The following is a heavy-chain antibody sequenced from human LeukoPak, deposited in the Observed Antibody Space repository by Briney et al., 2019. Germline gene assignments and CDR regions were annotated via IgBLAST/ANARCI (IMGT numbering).Heavy chain of an antibody. CDR3: AKRANTEKSSVLMVYAINGYYFDY. Sequence: GGSLRLSCAASGFTFSSYAMSWVRQAPGKGLEWVSAISGSGGSTYYADSVKGRFTISRDNSKNTVYLQMSSLRAEDTAVYYCAKRANTEKSSVLMVYAINGYYFDYWGQGTLVTVSS. J-gene: IGHJ4*02. D-gene: IGHD2-8*01. V-gene: IGHV3-23*01. CDR2: ISGSGGST. CDR1: GFTFSSYA.